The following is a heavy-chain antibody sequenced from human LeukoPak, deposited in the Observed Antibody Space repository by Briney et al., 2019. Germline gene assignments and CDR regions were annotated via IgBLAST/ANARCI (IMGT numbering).Heavy chain of an antibody. CDR2: IYYSGST. Sequence: SETLSPTCTVSGGSISSSSYYWGWIRQPPGKGLEWIGSIYYSGSTYYSPSLKSRVTISVDTSKNQFSLKLSSVTAADTAVYYCARELERRGGNWFDPWGQGALVTVSS. D-gene: IGHD1-1*01. J-gene: IGHJ5*02. CDR1: GGSISSSSYY. CDR3: ARELERRGGNWFDP. V-gene: IGHV4-39*07.